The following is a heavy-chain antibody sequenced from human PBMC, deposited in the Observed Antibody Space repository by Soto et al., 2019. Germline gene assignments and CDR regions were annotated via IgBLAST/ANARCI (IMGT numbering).Heavy chain of an antibody. CDR2: ISLGGSTI. Sequence: QVQLVESGGGLVKPGGSLRLSCAASGFTFSDYYMSWIRQAPGKGLEWLSYISLGGSTIYYADSLEGRFTVSRDNAKNTMYLQLNSLRAEDKAVDYCARRHKGEDYYFDYWGQGTLVTVSS. CDR3: ARRHKGEDYYFDY. V-gene: IGHV3-11*01. J-gene: IGHJ4*02. D-gene: IGHD2-21*01. CDR1: GFTFSDYY.